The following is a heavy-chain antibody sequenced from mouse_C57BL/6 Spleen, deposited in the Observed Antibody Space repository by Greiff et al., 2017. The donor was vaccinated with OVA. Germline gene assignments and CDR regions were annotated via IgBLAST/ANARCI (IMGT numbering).Heavy chain of an antibody. CDR3: ARAGYYGSSAEYFDV. CDR1: GYAFSSSW. Sequence: VQLQQSGPELVKPGASVKISCKASGYAFSSSWMNWVKQRPGKGLEWIGRIYPGDGDTNYNGKFKGKATLTADKSSSTAYMQLSSLTSEDSAVYFCARAGYYGSSAEYFDVWGTGTTVTVSS. D-gene: IGHD1-1*01. J-gene: IGHJ1*03. V-gene: IGHV1-82*01. CDR2: IYPGDGDT.